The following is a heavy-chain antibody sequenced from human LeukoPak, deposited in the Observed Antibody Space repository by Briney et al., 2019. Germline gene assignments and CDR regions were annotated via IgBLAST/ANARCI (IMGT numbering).Heavy chain of an antibody. V-gene: IGHV1-2*02. Sequence: ASVKVSCKASGYTFTSYDINWVRQATGQGLEWMGWINPDSGGTTYAQKFQGRVTMTRDTSISTAHMELSRLRSDDTAVYYCARGSSPRDWFDPWGQGTVVTVSS. CDR2: INPDSGGT. J-gene: IGHJ5*02. CDR1: GYTFTSYD. CDR3: ARGSSPRDWFDP.